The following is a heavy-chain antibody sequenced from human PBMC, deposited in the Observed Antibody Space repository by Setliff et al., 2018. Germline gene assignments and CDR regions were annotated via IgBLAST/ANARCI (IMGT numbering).Heavy chain of an antibody. V-gene: IGHV3-74*01. Sequence: GGSLRLSCAASGFTFSRFSLHWVSRIDGEGNNINYADSVKGRFTISRDNARNTVYLQMNGLRAEDTAVYYCARARSPHLSLIYHMDVWGKGTTVTVSS. CDR1: GFTFSRFS. J-gene: IGHJ6*03. D-gene: IGHD3-10*01. CDR3: ARARSPHLSLIYHMDV. CDR2: IDGEGNNI.